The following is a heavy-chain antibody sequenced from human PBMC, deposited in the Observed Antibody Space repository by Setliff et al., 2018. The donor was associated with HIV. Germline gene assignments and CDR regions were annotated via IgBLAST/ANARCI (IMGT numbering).Heavy chain of an antibody. J-gene: IGHJ4*02. Sequence: SETLSLTCTVSGGSISSYYWSWIRQPPGKGLEWIGYTYTSGSTNYNPSLKSRVTISVDTSKNQFSLKLSSVTAADTAVYYCARGLSFYDPGGFDYWGQGTLVTSPQ. V-gene: IGHV4-4*09. D-gene: IGHD3-22*01. CDR2: TYTSGST. CDR1: GGSISSYY. CDR3: ARGLSFYDPGGFDY.